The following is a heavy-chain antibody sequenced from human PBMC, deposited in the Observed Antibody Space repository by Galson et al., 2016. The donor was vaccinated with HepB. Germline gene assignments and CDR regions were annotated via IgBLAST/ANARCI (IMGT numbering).Heavy chain of an antibody. J-gene: IGHJ5*02. V-gene: IGHV3-30*18. Sequence: SLRLSCAASGFTFSTYGMHWVRQPPGKGLEWVAVISHDGNTQYYADSVKGRFSVSRDTSTLYLQMNSLRNEETDIYYCEKDRYYDFWGWRGPWGQGTLVTVSS. CDR3: EKDRYYDFWGWRGP. CDR1: GFTFSTYG. CDR2: ISHDGNTQ. D-gene: IGHD3-3*01.